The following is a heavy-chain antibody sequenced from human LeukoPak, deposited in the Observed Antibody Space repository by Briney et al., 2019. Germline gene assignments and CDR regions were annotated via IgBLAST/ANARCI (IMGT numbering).Heavy chain of an antibody. CDR1: GGTISSYY. D-gene: IGHD3-10*01. Sequence: PSETLSLTCTVSGGTISSYYWSWVRQPPGKGLEWIGCIYYSGSTNYNPSLKSRVTISVDTSKNHISLKLSSVPAADTALYYCGRYYYCSGSDDYWGQGTLVTVSS. J-gene: IGHJ4*02. CDR3: GRYYYCSGSDDY. V-gene: IGHV4-59*01. CDR2: IYYSGST.